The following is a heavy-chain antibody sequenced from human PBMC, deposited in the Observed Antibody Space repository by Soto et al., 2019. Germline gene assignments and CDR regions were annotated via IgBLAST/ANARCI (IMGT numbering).Heavy chain of an antibody. J-gene: IGHJ4*02. V-gene: IGHV1-3*01. Sequence: LEWMGWINAGNGNTKYSQKFQGRVTITRDTSASTAYMELSSLRSEDTAVYYCAGSLGYCTNGVCPPHDYWGQGMLVTVSS. D-gene: IGHD2-8*01. CDR2: INAGNGNT. CDR3: AGSLGYCTNGVCPPHDY.